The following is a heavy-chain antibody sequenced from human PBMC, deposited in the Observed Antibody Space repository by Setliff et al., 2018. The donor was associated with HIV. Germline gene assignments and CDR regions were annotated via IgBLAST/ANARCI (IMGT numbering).Heavy chain of an antibody. CDR1: GFTFDDYA. V-gene: IGHV3-9*01. Sequence: SLRLSCAASGFTFDDYAMHWVRQAPGKGLEWVSGISWNSGSRGYADSVKGRFTISRDNSKNTLYLQMNSLRAEDTAVYYCAKRMVVVITKSLGYWGQGTLVTVSS. J-gene: IGHJ4*02. CDR2: ISWNSGSR. CDR3: AKRMVVVITKSLGY. D-gene: IGHD3-22*01.